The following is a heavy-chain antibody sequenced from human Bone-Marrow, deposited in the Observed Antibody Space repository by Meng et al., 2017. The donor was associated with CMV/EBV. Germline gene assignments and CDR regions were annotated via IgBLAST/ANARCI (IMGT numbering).Heavy chain of an antibody. CDR1: GFTFTDQW. CDR2: INIDGSGT. Sequence: GGSLRLSCAASGFTFTDQWMHWIRQVPGKGLLCVSRINIDGSGTTYADSVNGRFTISRDNAKNTRYLQMNRLRAEDTAVYYCACPNPRFLTGYGWGQGTLVTVSS. CDR3: ACPNPRFLTGYG. D-gene: IGHD3-9*01. J-gene: IGHJ4*02. V-gene: IGHV3-74*01.